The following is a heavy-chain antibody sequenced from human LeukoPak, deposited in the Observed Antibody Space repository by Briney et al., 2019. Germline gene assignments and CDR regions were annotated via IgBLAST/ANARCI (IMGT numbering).Heavy chain of an antibody. CDR3: AREGALLGDFAFDI. V-gene: IGHV4-61*02. CDR1: GGSISSGSYY. D-gene: IGHD3-10*01. Sequence: SQTLSLTCTVSGGSISSGSYYWSWIRKPAGKGLEWFGRIYTSGSTNYNPSLKSRVTISVDTSKNQFSLKLSSVTAADTAVYYCAREGALLGDFAFDIWGQGTLVTVSS. CDR2: IYTSGST. J-gene: IGHJ3*02.